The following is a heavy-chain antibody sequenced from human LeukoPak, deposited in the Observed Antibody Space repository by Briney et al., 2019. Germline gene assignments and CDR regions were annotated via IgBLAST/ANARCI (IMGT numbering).Heavy chain of an antibody. Sequence: SETLSLTCTVSGGSLINYYWSWIRQPPGKGLELIAYIHYSGSTYSNPSIRSRVTISVDTSKNQLSLKLSSVTAADTAVYYCARRMATIRYYYYYMDVWGKGTTVTVSS. V-gene: IGHV4-59*08. CDR1: GGSLINYY. CDR2: IHYSGST. D-gene: IGHD5-24*01. J-gene: IGHJ6*03. CDR3: ARRMATIRYYYYYMDV.